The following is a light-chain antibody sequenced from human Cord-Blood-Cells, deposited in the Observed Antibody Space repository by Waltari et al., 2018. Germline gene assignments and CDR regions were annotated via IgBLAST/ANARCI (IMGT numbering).Light chain of an antibody. CDR2: DVS. CDR3: CSYAGSYV. CDR1: SSDVGGFNY. Sequence: QSALTQPRSVSGSPGPAVTLSCPGTSSDVGGFNYVSWYQQHPGKAPKLMIYDVSKRPSGVPDRFSGSKSGNTASLTISGLQAEDEADYYCCSYAGSYVFGTGTKVTVL. J-gene: IGLJ1*01. V-gene: IGLV2-11*01.